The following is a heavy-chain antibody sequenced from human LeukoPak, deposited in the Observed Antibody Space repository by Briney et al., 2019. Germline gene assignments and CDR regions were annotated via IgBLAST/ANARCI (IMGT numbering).Heavy chain of an antibody. CDR1: GFTFTNYN. CDR2: VSAYNGHT. CDR3: ARDDRYSGYDYDY. D-gene: IGHD5-12*01. V-gene: IGHV1-18*03. Sequence: GASVKVSCKASGFTFTNYNICWVRQAPGQGLEWMGWVSAYNGHTNYAQKLQGRVTMTTDTSTSTAYMELRGLRSDDMAVYYCARDDRYSGYDYDYWGQGTLVTVSS. J-gene: IGHJ4*02.